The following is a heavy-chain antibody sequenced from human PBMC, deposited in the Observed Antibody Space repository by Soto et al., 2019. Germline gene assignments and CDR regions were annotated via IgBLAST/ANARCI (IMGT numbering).Heavy chain of an antibody. D-gene: IGHD2-8*01. Sequence: SETLPLTCTVSGGSISSGDYSWSWIRKPPGKGLEWIGYIFYSGSTYYNPSLKSRITISVDTSKNQFSLKLSSLRSEDTAVYYCARPPFPGCINAICYPLDFWGQGALVTVSS. CDR3: ARPPFPGCINAICYPLDF. V-gene: IGHV4-30-4*02. CDR1: GGSISSGDYS. J-gene: IGHJ4*02. CDR2: IFYSGST.